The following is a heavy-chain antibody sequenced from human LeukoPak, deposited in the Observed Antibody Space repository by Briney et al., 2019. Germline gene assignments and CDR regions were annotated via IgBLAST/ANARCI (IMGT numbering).Heavy chain of an antibody. Sequence: GGSLRLSCAASGFTFSSYGMNWVRQAPGKGLEWVSGISGDAGRTYYADSVKGRFTIYRDNSKNTLYLQMNSLGAEDTAVYYCAKVVVGTVIVVASSNYYYYYMDVWGKGTTVTISS. CDR2: ISGDAGRT. CDR3: AKVVVGTVIVVASSNYYYYYMDV. V-gene: IGHV3-23*01. CDR1: GFTFSSYG. D-gene: IGHD3-22*01. J-gene: IGHJ6*03.